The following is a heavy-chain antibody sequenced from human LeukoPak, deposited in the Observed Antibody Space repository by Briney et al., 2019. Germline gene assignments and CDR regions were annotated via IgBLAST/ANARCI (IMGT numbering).Heavy chain of an antibody. V-gene: IGHV3-23*01. J-gene: IGHJ6*02. D-gene: IGHD6-13*01. CDR2: ISGSGGST. CDR1: GFTFSSYA. Sequence: GGSLRLSCAASGFTFSSYAMSWVRQAPGKGLEWVSAISGSGGSTYYADSVKGRFTISRDNSKNTLYLQMNSLRAEDTAVYYCAKKRGPSPYSAMDVWGQGTTVTVSS. CDR3: AKKRGPSPYSAMDV.